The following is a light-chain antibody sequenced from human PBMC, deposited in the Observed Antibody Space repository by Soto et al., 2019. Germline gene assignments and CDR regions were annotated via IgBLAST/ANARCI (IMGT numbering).Light chain of an antibody. J-gene: IGKJ1*01. CDR1: QSVSSN. V-gene: IGKV3-15*01. CDR3: QQYNNWPRT. Sequence: EIVKIQSPATLSVSPGERATLSCRASQSVSSNLAWYQQKPGQAPRLLIYGASTRATGIPARFSGSGSGTEFTLTISSLQSEDFAVYYCQQYNNWPRTFGQGTKVDIK. CDR2: GAS.